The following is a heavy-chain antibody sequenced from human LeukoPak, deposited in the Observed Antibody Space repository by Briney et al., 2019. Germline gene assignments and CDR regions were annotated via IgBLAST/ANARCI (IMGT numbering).Heavy chain of an antibody. V-gene: IGHV3-48*01. J-gene: IGHJ3*02. CDR3: ARDLQWHSGSYPDAFDI. Sequence: PGGSLRLSCVVSGFIVSSNYMSWVRQAPGKGLEWVSYISSSSSTIYYADSVKGRFTISRDNAKNSLYLQMNSLRAEDTAVYYCARDLQWHSGSYPDAFDIWGQGTMVTVSS. CDR2: ISSSSSTI. D-gene: IGHD1-26*01. CDR1: GFIVSSNY.